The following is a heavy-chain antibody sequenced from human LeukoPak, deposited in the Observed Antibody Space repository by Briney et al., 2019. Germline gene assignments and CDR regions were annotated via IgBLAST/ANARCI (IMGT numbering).Heavy chain of an antibody. J-gene: IGHJ4*02. D-gene: IGHD3-22*01. CDR2: ISSGSGTI. Sequence: PGGSLRLSCAASGFTFSSYSMNWVRQAPGKGLEWVSHISSGSGTIYYADSVKGRFTISRDNAKDSLYLQMNSLRAEDTAVYYCARVNYYDNSGYSYYWGQGTLVTVSS. CDR1: GFTFSSYS. V-gene: IGHV3-48*01. CDR3: ARVNYYDNSGYSYY.